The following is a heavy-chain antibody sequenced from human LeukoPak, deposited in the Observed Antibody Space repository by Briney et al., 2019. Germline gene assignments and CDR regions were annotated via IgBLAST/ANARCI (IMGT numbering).Heavy chain of an antibody. Sequence: SGGSLRLSCAASGFTFCTYWMAWVRQAPGKGLEWVANIKRDGSDKNYVDSVKGRFTISRDNAKNSLYLQMNTLRAEDTAVYYCARDVGGVLEHWGRGTLVTVSS. CDR1: GFTFCTYW. CDR3: ARDVGGVLEH. V-gene: IGHV3-7*05. D-gene: IGHD2-8*02. J-gene: IGHJ4*02. CDR2: IKRDGSDK.